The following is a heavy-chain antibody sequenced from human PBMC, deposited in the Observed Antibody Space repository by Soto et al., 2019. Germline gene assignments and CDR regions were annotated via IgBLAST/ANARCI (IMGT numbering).Heavy chain of an antibody. J-gene: IGHJ4*02. Sequence: QVHLVQSGAEVKKPGASGKVSCKGSGYGFTTYGITWVRQAPGQGLEWMAWSSAHNGNTNYAQKIQGRVTVTRDTSTSTAYMELRSLRSDDTAVYYCARGRYGDYWGQGALVPVSS. CDR3: ARGRYGDY. CDR1: GYGFTTYG. D-gene: IGHD1-1*01. V-gene: IGHV1-18*01. CDR2: SSAHNGNT.